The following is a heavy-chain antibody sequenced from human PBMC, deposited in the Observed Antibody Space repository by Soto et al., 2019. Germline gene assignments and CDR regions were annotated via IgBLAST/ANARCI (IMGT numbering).Heavy chain of an antibody. CDR1: GFTFSNYW. J-gene: IGHJ5*02. CDR3: ARVAVGAYWFDP. CDR2: INMDGTTT. D-gene: IGHD1-26*01. Sequence: EVQLVESGGGLVQPGGSLRLSCAASGFTFSNYWMHGIRQAPGEGLVWVSRINMDGTTTNYADSVEGRFTISRDNARKTLWLQMNSLRADDTAVYYCARVAVGAYWFDPWGQGTLVTVSS. V-gene: IGHV3-74*01.